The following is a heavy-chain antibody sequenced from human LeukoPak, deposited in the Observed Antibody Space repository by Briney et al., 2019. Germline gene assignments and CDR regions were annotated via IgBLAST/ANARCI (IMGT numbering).Heavy chain of an antibody. Sequence: ASVTVSCKASGYTFTSYYMHWVRQAPGQGLEWMGIINPSGGSTSYAQKFQGRVTMTRDTSTSTVYMELSSLRSEDTAVYYCARGPDYGDYEPPPTAEYFQHWGQGTLVTVSS. J-gene: IGHJ1*01. CDR3: ARGPDYGDYEPPPTAEYFQH. V-gene: IGHV1-46*01. CDR2: INPSGGST. CDR1: GYTFTSYY. D-gene: IGHD4-17*01.